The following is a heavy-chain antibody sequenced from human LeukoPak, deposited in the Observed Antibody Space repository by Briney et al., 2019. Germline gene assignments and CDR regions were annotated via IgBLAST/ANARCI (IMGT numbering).Heavy chain of an antibody. D-gene: IGHD6-13*01. CDR2: ISYDGSNK. J-gene: IGHJ1*01. Sequence: GGSLRLSCGASGFTVSTNYMSWVRQAPGKGLEWVAVISYDGSNKYYADSVKGRFTISRDNSKNTLYLQMNSLRAEDTALYYCARDSSSWYVSEHWGQGTLVTVSS. CDR3: ARDSSSWYVSEH. V-gene: IGHV3-30-3*01. CDR1: GFTVSTNY.